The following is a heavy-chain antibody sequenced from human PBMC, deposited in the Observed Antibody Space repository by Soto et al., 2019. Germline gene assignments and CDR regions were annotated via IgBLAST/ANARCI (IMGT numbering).Heavy chain of an antibody. CDR1: GYTFTSYG. V-gene: IGHV1-18*01. J-gene: IGHJ4*02. Sequence: EASVKVSCKASGYTFTSYGISWVRQAPGQGLEWMGWISAYNGNTNYAQKLQGRVTMTTDTSTSTAYMELRSLRSDDTAVYYCARDMNGSGSYLHPYYFDYWGQGTLVTVSS. CDR3: ARDMNGSGSYLHPYYFDY. D-gene: IGHD3-10*01. CDR2: ISAYNGNT.